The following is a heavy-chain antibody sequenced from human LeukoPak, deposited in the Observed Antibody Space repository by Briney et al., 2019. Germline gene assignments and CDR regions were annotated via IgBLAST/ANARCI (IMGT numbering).Heavy chain of an antibody. CDR3: ARRRSSYDIFPDY. V-gene: IGHV1-2*02. D-gene: IGHD3-9*01. J-gene: IGHJ4*02. CDR1: GYTFTGYY. CDR2: INPNSGGT. Sequence: ASVKVSCKASGYTFTGYYMHWVRQAPGQGLEWMGWINPNSGGTNYAQKFQGRVTMTRDTSISTAYMELSRLRSDDTAVYYCARRRSSYDIFPDYWGQGTLVTVSS.